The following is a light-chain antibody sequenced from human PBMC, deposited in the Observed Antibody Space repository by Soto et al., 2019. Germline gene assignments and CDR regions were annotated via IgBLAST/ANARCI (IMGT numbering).Light chain of an antibody. V-gene: IGKV1-27*01. CDR2: AES. J-gene: IGKJ1*01. CDR3: QKYDNVPT. CDR1: QGISNA. Sequence: DNQVTQSPSSLSASVGDRVTITCRASQGISNALAWYQQRPGKVPSLLIYAESTLQSGFPSRFSGSGSGTDFTLTISSLQPEDVAAYYCQKYDNVPTFGQGTKVDIK.